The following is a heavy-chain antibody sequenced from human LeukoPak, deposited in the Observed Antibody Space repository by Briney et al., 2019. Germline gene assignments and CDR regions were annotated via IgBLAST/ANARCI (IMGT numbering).Heavy chain of an antibody. CDR1: GGTFSSYA. Sequence: RASVKVSCKASGGTFSSYAISWVRQAPGQGLEWMGGIIPIFGTANYAQKFQGRVTITADESTSTAYMELSSLRSEDTAVYYCARVTSYSSGWYSPRTNYYYYYMDVWGKGTTVTVSS. J-gene: IGHJ6*03. CDR3: ARVTSYSSGWYSPRTNYYYYYMDV. CDR2: IIPIFGTA. D-gene: IGHD6-19*01. V-gene: IGHV1-69*13.